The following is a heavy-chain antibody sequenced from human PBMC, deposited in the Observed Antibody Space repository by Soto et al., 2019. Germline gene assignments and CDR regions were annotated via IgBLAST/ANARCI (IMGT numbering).Heavy chain of an antibody. CDR1: GYTLTELS. V-gene: IGHV1-24*01. D-gene: IGHD5-12*01. Sequence: GASVKVSCKVSGYTLTELSMHWVRQAPGKGLEWMGGLDPEDGETIYAQKFQGRVTMTEDTSTDTAYMELSSLRSEDTAVYYCATARDGYNSRRQDYYYYGMDVWGQGTTVTVSS. J-gene: IGHJ6*02. CDR2: LDPEDGET. CDR3: ATARDGYNSRRQDYYYYGMDV.